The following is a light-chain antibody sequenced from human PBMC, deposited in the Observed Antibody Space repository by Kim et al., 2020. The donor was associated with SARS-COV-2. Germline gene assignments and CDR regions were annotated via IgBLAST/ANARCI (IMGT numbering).Light chain of an antibody. J-gene: IGLJ1*01. V-gene: IGLV3-19*01. Sequence: ALGLTVRITCRGDSLRSYYASWYQKRPGQAPLPVMFDKDNRPSGIPDRFAGSSSGDTASLTITGAQAEDEADYYCNSRNSSGDHFVFGTGTKVTVL. CDR2: DKD. CDR1: SLRSYY. CDR3: NSRNSSGDHFV.